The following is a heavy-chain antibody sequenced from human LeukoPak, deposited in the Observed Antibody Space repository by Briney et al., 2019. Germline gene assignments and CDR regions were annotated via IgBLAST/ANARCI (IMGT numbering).Heavy chain of an antibody. CDR2: IKQDGSEK. Sequence: PGGSLRLSCAASGFTFSSYWMSWVRQAPGKGLEWVANIKQDGSEKYYVDSVKGRFTISRDNAKNSLYLQMNSLRAEDTAVYYCARDGVYCSSTSCGSYYYYGMDVWGQGTRSSSP. J-gene: IGHJ6*02. V-gene: IGHV3-7*01. D-gene: IGHD2-2*01. CDR3: ARDGVYCSSTSCGSYYYYGMDV. CDR1: GFTFSSYW.